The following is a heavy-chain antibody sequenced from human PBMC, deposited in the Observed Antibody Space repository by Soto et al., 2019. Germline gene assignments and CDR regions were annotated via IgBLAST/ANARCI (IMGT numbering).Heavy chain of an antibody. V-gene: IGHV3-30-3*01. Sequence: QVQLVESGGGVVQPGRSLRLSCAASGFTFSSYAMHWVRQAPGKGLEWVAVISYDGSNKYYADSVKGRFTISRDNSKNTLYLQMNSLRAEDTAVYYCARSYSSSWYYFDSWGQGTLVTVSS. CDR2: ISYDGSNK. CDR3: ARSYSSSWYYFDS. J-gene: IGHJ4*02. CDR1: GFTFSSYA. D-gene: IGHD6-6*01.